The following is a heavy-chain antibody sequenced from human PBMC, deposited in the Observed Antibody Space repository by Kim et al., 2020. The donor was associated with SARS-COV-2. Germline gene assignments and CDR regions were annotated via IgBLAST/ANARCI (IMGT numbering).Heavy chain of an antibody. CDR3: ARACRPAAYYYYGMDV. J-gene: IGHJ6*02. D-gene: IGHD2-2*01. CDR1: GGSISSCGYY. CDR2: IYYSRST. Sequence: SETLSLTCTVSGGSISSCGYYWSWIRQHPGKGLEWIGYIYYSRSTYYNPSLKSRVTISVDTSKNQFSLKLSSVTAADTDVEYCARACRPAAYYYYGMDVWGQGTTVTVSS. V-gene: IGHV4-31*03.